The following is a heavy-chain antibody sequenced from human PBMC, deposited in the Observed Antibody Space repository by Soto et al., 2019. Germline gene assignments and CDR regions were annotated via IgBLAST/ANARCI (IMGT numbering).Heavy chain of an antibody. D-gene: IGHD3-10*01. CDR1: GFTFSSYW. V-gene: IGHV3-7*01. J-gene: IGHJ4*02. CDR3: ARDRRFGESHYFDY. Sequence: PVGSLRLSCAASGFTFSSYWMGWVRQAPGKGLEWVANIKQDGSEKYYVDSVKGRFTISRDNAKNSLYLQMNSLRAEDTAVYYCARDRRFGESHYFDYWGQGTLVTVSS. CDR2: IKQDGSEK.